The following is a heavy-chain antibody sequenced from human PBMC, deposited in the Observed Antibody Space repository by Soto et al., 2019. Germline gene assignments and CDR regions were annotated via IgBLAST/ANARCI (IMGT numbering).Heavy chain of an antibody. CDR3: ARSLGFYYDSSGHLPN. D-gene: IGHD3-22*01. J-gene: IGHJ4*02. CDR1: GYSFTSYW. Sequence: PGESLKISCKGSGYSFTSYWIGWVRQMPGKGLEWMGIIYPGDSDTRYSPSFQGHVTISADKSITTAYLQWSSLKASDTAMYYCARSLGFYYDSSGHLPNWGQGTLVTVSS. CDR2: IYPGDSDT. V-gene: IGHV5-51*01.